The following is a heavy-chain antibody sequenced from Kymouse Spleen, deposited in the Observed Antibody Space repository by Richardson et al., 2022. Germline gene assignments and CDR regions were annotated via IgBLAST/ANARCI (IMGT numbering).Heavy chain of an antibody. CDR1: GFTFSSYW. CDR3: AREGYSSGWNWFDP. D-gene: IGHD6-19*01. J-gene: IGHJ5*02. V-gene: IGHV3-7*01. CDR2: IKQDGSEK. Sequence: EVQLVESGGGLVQPGGSLRLSCAASGFTFSSYWMSWVRQAPGKGLEWVANIKQDGSEKYYVDSVKGRFTISRDNAKNSLYLQMNSLRAEDTAVYYCAREGYSSGWNWFDPWGQGTLVTVSS.